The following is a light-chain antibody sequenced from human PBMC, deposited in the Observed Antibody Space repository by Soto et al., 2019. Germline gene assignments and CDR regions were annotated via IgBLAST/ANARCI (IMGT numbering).Light chain of an antibody. V-gene: IGKV2-28*01. CDR1: QSLLHATGYNY. J-gene: IGKJ2*01. Sequence: DIVMNQSPLSLPVTPGEPASISCRSSQSLLHATGYNYLDWYLQTPGQSPQLLIYLGSNRSSGVPDRCSGSASGTVFALKISRVAAEDVGVYYCMQSLQTPYTFGQGTKLEIK. CDR2: LGS. CDR3: MQSLQTPYT.